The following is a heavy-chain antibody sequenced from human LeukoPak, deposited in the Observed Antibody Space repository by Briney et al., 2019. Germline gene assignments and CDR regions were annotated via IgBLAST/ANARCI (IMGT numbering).Heavy chain of an antibody. J-gene: IGHJ4*02. CDR1: GFTFSSYE. CDR2: ISRSGSAI. V-gene: IGHV3-48*03. Sequence: GGSLRLSCAASGFTFSSYEMNWVRQAPGKGLGWVSYISRSGSAIYYADSVKGRFTISRDNAKNSLHLQMNSLRAEDTAVYYCARRVIVVGLDYWGQGTLVTVSS. CDR3: ARRVIVVGLDY. D-gene: IGHD3-22*01.